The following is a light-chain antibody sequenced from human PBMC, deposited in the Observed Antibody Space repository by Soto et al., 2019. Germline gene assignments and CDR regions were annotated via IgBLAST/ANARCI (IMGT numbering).Light chain of an antibody. J-gene: IGKJ1*01. CDR3: QHRYSPPRT. Sequence: DIQMSQSPSSLSASVGDRVTITCRASQSISSYLNWYQQKPGKAPTLLIYAASSLRSGVPSRFSGSGSGTDFTLAITNLQPEDFATYYCQHRYSPPRTFGQGTKVEIK. CDR2: AAS. V-gene: IGKV1-39*01. CDR1: QSISSY.